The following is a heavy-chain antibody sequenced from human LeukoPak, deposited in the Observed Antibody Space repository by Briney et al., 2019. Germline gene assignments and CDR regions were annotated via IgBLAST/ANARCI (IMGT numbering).Heavy chain of an antibody. CDR3: AKRGVVIRVILVGFHKEAYYFDS. D-gene: IGHD3-22*01. Sequence: GGSLRLSCAASGVTFSSYGMHWVRQAPGKGLEWVAGISDSGGRTNYADSVKGRFTISRDNPKNTLYLQMNSLRAEDTAVYFCAKRGVVIRVILVGFHKEAYYFDSWGQGALVTVSS. V-gene: IGHV3-23*01. J-gene: IGHJ4*02. CDR1: GVTFSSYG. CDR2: ISDSGGRT.